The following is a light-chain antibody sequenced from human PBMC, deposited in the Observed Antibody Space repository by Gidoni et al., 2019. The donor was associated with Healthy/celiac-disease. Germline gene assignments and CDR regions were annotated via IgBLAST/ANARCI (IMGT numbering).Light chain of an antibody. Sequence: DIQMTKSPSSLSASVGDRVTITCRASQSISSYLNWYQQKPGKAPKLLIYAASSLQSGVPSRFSGSGSGTDFTLTISSLQPEDFATYYCQQSYSTLFTFGPXTKVDI. V-gene: IGKV1-39*01. CDR3: QQSYSTLFT. J-gene: IGKJ3*01. CDR1: QSISSY. CDR2: AAS.